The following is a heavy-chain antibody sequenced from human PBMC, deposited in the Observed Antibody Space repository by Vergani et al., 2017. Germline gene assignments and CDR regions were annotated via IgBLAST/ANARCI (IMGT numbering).Heavy chain of an antibody. CDR3: AREGYGGNSGEYFQH. Sequence: EVQLVESGGGLVQPGGSLRLSCAASGFTFSIYWMYWVRQAPGKGLVWVSRINSDGSSTSYADSVKGRFTLSRDNAKNTLYLQMNSLRAEDTAVYYCAREGYGGNSGEYFQHWGQGTLVTVSS. J-gene: IGHJ1*01. D-gene: IGHD4-23*01. CDR2: INSDGSST. V-gene: IGHV3-74*01. CDR1: GFTFSIYW.